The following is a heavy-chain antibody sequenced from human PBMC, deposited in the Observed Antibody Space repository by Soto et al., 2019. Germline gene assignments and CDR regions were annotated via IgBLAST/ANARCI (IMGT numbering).Heavy chain of an antibody. Sequence: QVQLQESGPGLVKPSQTLSLTCTVSGGSISSGGYYWSWIRQHPGKGREWIGYIYYSGSTYYNPYLKSRVTIAVDTSKNQFSLKLSSVTAADTAVYYCARETTVTTFDYWGQGTLVTVSS. CDR3: ARETTVTTFDY. V-gene: IGHV4-31*03. CDR2: IYYSGST. D-gene: IGHD4-17*01. J-gene: IGHJ4*02. CDR1: GGSISSGGYY.